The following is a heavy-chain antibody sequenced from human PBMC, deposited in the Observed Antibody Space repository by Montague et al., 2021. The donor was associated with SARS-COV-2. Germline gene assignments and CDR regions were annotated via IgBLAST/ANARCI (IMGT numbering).Heavy chain of an antibody. V-gene: IGHV3-48*03. CDR1: GFSFSSYE. Sequence: SLSLSCAASGFSFSSYEVNWVRQAPGKGLEWVSYISSSGSTIYYADSVKGRFTISRDNAKNSLYLQMNSLRAEDTAVYYCARVFATVGAMDRNDYWGLGTLVTVSS. CDR2: ISSSGSTI. J-gene: IGHJ4*02. D-gene: IGHD1-26*01. CDR3: ARVFATVGAMDRNDY.